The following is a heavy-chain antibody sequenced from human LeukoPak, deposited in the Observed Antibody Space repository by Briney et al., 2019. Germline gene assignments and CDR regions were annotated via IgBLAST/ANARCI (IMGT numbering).Heavy chain of an antibody. Sequence: SETLSLTCTVSGGSISSYHWSWIRQPPGKGLEWIGYIYYSGNTNYNPSLKSRVTISVDTSKNQFSLQLSSATAADTAVYYCARGGSSGYNYGWGQGTLVTVSS. CDR3: ARGGSSGYNYG. V-gene: IGHV4-59*01. J-gene: IGHJ4*02. CDR2: IYYSGNT. D-gene: IGHD5-18*01. CDR1: GGSISSYH.